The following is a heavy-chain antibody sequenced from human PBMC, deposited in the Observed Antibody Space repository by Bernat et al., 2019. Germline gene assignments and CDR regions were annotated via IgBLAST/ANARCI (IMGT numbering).Heavy chain of an antibody. D-gene: IGHD3-3*01. Sequence: QISLKESGPTRVKPTQTLTLTCTFSGFSLFTSGEGVGWIRQPPGKALEWLALIYWDDDNRYRASLRNRLTTSSDNSRNQVFLTMTDMDPVDAATYYCAHRRSRFFSGPLRDAFEVWRQGTLVSVFS. V-gene: IGHV2-5*02. CDR1: GFSLFTSGEG. CDR3: AHRRSRFFSGPLRDAFEV. CDR2: IYWDDDN. J-gene: IGHJ3*01.